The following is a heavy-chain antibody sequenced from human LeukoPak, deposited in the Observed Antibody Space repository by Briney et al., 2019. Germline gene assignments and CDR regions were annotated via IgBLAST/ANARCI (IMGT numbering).Heavy chain of an antibody. J-gene: IGHJ4*02. Sequence: GGPLRLFCAPSGFTFSIYSMHWVRQAPGKGREWVLYISSNSSNIHHADSVEGRFTISRDNAKYSLYLQMNSLRAEDTAVYYCARDAGPLWFGELLSHYFDYWGQGTLVIVSS. V-gene: IGHV3-48*01. CDR1: GFTFSIYS. CDR2: ISSNSSNI. CDR3: ARDAGPLWFGELLSHYFDY. D-gene: IGHD3-10*01.